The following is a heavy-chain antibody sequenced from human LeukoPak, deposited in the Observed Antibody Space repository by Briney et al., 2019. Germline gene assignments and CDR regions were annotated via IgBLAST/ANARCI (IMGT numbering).Heavy chain of an antibody. CDR1: GGSFSGYY. D-gene: IGHD6-6*01. J-gene: IGHJ6*03. V-gene: IGHV4-34*01. Sequence: SETLSLTCAVYGGSFSGYYWSWIRQPPGKGLEWIGEINHSGSTNYNPSLKSRVTISVDTSKNQFSLKLSSVTAADTAVYYCARGPQQLEDDNYYYYYMDVWGKGTTVTVSS. CDR2: INHSGST. CDR3: ARGPQQLEDDNYYYYYMDV.